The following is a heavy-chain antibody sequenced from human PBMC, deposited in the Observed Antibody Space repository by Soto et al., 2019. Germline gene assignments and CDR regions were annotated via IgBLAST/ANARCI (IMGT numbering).Heavy chain of an antibody. D-gene: IGHD3-9*01. CDR2: IIPIFGTA. J-gene: IGHJ5*02. CDR3: ARGARRDIRYFDWYHDWFDP. Sequence: ASVKVSCKASGGTFSSYAISWVRQAPGQGLEWMGGIIPIFGTANYAQKFQGRVTITADKSTSTAYMELSSLRSEDTAVYYCARGARRDIRYFDWYHDWFDPWGQGTLVTVS. CDR1: GGTFSSYA. V-gene: IGHV1-69*06.